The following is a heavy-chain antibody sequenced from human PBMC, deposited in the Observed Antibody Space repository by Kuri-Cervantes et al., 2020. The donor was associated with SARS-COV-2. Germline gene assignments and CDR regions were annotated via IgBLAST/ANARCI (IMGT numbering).Heavy chain of an antibody. Sequence: ASVKVSCKASGYTFTSYGISWVRQAPGQGLEWMGWISAYNGNTNYAQKLQGRVTMTTDTSTSTAYMELRSLRSDDTAVYYCARGLRPSKPGYYYYYMDVWGKGTTVTVSS. CDR2: ISAYNGNT. D-gene: IGHD4-11*01. CDR1: GYTFTSYG. J-gene: IGHJ6*03. V-gene: IGHV1-18*04. CDR3: ARGLRPSKPGYYYYYMDV.